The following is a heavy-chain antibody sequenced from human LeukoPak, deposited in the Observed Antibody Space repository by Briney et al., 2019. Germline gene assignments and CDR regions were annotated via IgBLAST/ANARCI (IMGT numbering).Heavy chain of an antibody. CDR2: INPSGGGT. CDR3: AREVSGSSLDY. CDR1: GYTFNTNY. Sequence: ASVKVSCKASGYTFNTNYMHWVRQAPGQGLEWMGIINPSGGGTSYAQKLQGRVTMTSDTSTSTVYMELSSLRSEDTAVYYCAREVSGSSLDYWGQGTLVTVSS. J-gene: IGHJ4*02. D-gene: IGHD1-26*01. V-gene: IGHV1-46*02.